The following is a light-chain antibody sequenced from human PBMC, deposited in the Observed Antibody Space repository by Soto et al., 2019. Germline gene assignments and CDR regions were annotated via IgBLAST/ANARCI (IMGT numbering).Light chain of an antibody. J-gene: IGKJ4*01. CDR1: QSISSY. CDR2: AAS. Sequence: DIQMTQSPFSLSASVGDRVTITCRESQSISSYLNWYQQKPGKAPKLLIYAASSLQSGVPSRFSGSGSGTDFTLTISSLQPEDFATYYCQQSYSTPLTVGGGTKVDSK. CDR3: QQSYSTPLT. V-gene: IGKV1-39*01.